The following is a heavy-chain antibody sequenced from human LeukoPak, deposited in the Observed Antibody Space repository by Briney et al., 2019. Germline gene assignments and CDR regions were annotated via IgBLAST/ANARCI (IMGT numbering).Heavy chain of an antibody. J-gene: IGHJ2*01. V-gene: IGHV3-53*01. CDR3: ARDRRAVTWYFDL. CDR1: GFTVSSNY. Sequence: PGGSLRLSCAASGFTVSSNYMSWVRQAPGKGLEWVSVIYSGGSTYYADSVKGRFNISRDNSKNTLYLQMNSLRAEDTAVYYCARDRRAVTWYFDLWGRGTLVTVSS. D-gene: IGHD4-11*01. CDR2: IYSGGST.